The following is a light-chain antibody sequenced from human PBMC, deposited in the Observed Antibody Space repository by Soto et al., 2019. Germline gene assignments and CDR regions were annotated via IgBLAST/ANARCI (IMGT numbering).Light chain of an antibody. CDR1: QSVGSY. CDR3: QQYNNWPLT. V-gene: IGKV3-15*01. Sequence: EIVMTQSPATLPVSPGERATLFCRASQSVGSYLAWYQQKTGQAPRIFIYGESTRATDIPDRLSGSGSGTELNLTISRLQSEDFALYYCQQYNNWPLTFGGGTRLEIK. CDR2: GES. J-gene: IGKJ5*01.